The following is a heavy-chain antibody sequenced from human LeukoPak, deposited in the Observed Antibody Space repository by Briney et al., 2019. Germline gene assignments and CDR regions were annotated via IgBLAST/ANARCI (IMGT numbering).Heavy chain of an antibody. Sequence: SETLSLTCTVSGGSTSSYYWSWIRQPARKGLEWIGRIYTSGSTNYNPSLKSRVTMSVDTSKNQFSLKLSSVTAADTAVYYCARDRYYYGSSGDEYYFDYWGQGTLVTVSS. J-gene: IGHJ4*02. V-gene: IGHV4-4*07. D-gene: IGHD3-22*01. CDR2: IYTSGST. CDR1: GGSTSSYY. CDR3: ARDRYYYGSSGDEYYFDY.